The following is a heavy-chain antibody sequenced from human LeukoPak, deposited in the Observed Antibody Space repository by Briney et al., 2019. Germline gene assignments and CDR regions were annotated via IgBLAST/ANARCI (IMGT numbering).Heavy chain of an antibody. J-gene: IGHJ4*02. D-gene: IGHD6-6*01. V-gene: IGHV1-46*01. CDR1: GYTFTSYY. Sequence: GASVKVSCKASGYTFTSYYMHWVRQAPGQGLEWMGIINPSAGSTTYAQNLQGRVTMTRDMSTSTVYMELSSLRSEDTAVYYCARSMAARDHFDYWGQGTLVTVSS. CDR3: ARSMAARDHFDY. CDR2: INPSAGST.